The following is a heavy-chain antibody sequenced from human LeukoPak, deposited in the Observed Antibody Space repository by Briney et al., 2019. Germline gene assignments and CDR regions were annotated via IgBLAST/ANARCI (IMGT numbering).Heavy chain of an antibody. J-gene: IGHJ6*03. V-gene: IGHV3-30*02. CDR1: GFTFSNSG. CDR2: IQFDEGNK. Sequence: GGSLRLSCAASGFTFSNSGMHWVRQAPGKGLEWVAFIQFDEGNKFYADSVRGRFTISRDNAKNSLYLQMNSLRAEDTAVYYCARVDLITIFGVVTYYYYYMDVWGKGTTVTVSS. D-gene: IGHD3-3*01. CDR3: ARVDLITIFGVVTYYYYYMDV.